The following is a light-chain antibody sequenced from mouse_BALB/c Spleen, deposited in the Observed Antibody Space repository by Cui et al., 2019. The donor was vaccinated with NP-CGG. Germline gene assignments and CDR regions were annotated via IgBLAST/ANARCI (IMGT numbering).Light chain of an antibody. J-gene: IGLJ1*01. V-gene: IGLV1*01. CDR2: GTN. CDR3: ALWYSNHWV. Sequence: QAVVTQESALTTSPGAAVTHTCRSSTGAVTTSNYANWVQEKPDQLFIGLIGGTNNRAPGVPARFSGSLIGDKAALTITGAQTEDEAIYFCALWYSNHWVFGGGTKQTVL. CDR1: TGAVTTSNY.